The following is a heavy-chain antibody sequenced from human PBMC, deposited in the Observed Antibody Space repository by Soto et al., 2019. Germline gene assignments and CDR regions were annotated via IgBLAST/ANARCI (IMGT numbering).Heavy chain of an antibody. V-gene: IGHV6-1*01. J-gene: IGHJ5*02. CDR2: TYFRSKWYN. CDR1: GDSVSSNTAS. D-gene: IGHD5-12*01. Sequence: SQTLSLTCAISGDSVSSNTASSNWTRQSPSRGLEWLGRTYFRSKWYNDYPVSVKSRIIINPDTSNNQFALQLNSMTPEVTAVDFCAKGDDLGPKTGYALDPWGQGIMVTVS. CDR3: AKGDDLGPKTGYALDP.